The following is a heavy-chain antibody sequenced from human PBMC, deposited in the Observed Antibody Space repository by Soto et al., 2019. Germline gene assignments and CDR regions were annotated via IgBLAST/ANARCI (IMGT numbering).Heavy chain of an antibody. CDR3: ASRVLCDMDV. CDR2: INPNNGAT. Sequence: QEQLVQSGAEVKEPGASLKVSCKASGDTFTTNYLHWVRQAPGQGLAWMGRINPNNGATLYAQAFQGTLILPTDPSKTTVYMDLNSVKSEASAVYQCASRVLCDMDVWGQGTTVTASS. J-gene: IGHJ6*02. D-gene: IGHD2-21*01. V-gene: IGHV1-46*01. CDR1: GDTFTTNY.